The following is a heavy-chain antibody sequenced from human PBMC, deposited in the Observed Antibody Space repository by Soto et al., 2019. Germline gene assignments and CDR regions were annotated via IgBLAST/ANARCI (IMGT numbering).Heavy chain of an antibody. CDR3: ARGGVRVTFGGRAVDY. CDR1: GFTFSSYG. D-gene: IGHD3-16*01. Sequence: QVQLVESGGGVVQPGRSLRLSCAASGFTFSSYGMHWVRQAPGKGLEWVAVIWYDGSNKYYADSVKGRFTISRDNSKNTRYLQMNSLRAEDTAVYYCARGGVRVTFGGRAVDYWGQGTLVTVSS. V-gene: IGHV3-33*01. J-gene: IGHJ4*02. CDR2: IWYDGSNK.